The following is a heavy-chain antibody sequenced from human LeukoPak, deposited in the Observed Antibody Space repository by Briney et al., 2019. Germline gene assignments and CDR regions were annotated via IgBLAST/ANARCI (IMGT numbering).Heavy chain of an antibody. CDR2: IISSGTTI. CDR3: ARHSSGWSFDY. CDR1: GFTFSDYY. V-gene: IGHV3-11*04. J-gene: IGHJ4*02. Sequence: GGSLRLSCAASGFTFSDYYMSWIRQAPGKGLEWLSYIISSGTTIYYADSVKGRFTVPRDNAKNSLHLQMNSLRAEDMAVYYCARHSSGWSFDYWGQGTLVTVSS. D-gene: IGHD3-22*01.